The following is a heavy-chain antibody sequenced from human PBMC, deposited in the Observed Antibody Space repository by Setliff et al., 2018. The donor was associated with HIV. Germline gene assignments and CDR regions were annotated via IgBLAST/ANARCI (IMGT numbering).Heavy chain of an antibody. Sequence: PSETLSLTCAVYGGSFSGYHWSWIRQSPGKGLEWIGEINHSGSTNYNPSLESRVTMSVDTSKDQFSLKLTSVAAADTAVYYCARGPGRATMEAFDFWGQGTLVTVSS. CDR3: ARGPGRATMEAFDF. J-gene: IGHJ4*02. CDR2: INHSGST. V-gene: IGHV4-34*01. D-gene: IGHD5-12*01. CDR1: GGSFSGYH.